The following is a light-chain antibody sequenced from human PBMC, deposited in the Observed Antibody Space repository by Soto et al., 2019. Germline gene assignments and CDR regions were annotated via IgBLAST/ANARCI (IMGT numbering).Light chain of an antibody. CDR1: SSDVGGFDH. J-gene: IGLJ1*01. CDR3: NSFTTTNTYV. Sequence: QSVLTQPASVSGSPGQSITISCTGASSDVGGFDHVSWYQQHPGKDPRLLIYDVSSRPSGVSDRFSGSKSGNTASLTISGLQAEDEADYYCNSFTTTNTYVFGTGTKVTVL. CDR2: DVS. V-gene: IGLV2-14*03.